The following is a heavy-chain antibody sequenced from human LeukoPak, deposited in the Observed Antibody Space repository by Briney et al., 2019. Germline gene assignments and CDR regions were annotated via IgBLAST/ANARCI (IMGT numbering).Heavy chain of an antibody. J-gene: IGHJ4*02. D-gene: IGHD1-26*01. CDR1: GGSFSGYY. CDR2: INHSGST. V-gene: IGHV4-34*01. CDR3: ARPHSGWSYSTPFDY. Sequence: SETLSLTCGVYGGSFSGYYWNWIRQPPGKGLEWIGEINHSGSTHYNPSLGGRVTISADTSKNQFSLRLTSVTAADTAVYYCARPHSGWSYSTPFDYWGQGIPVTVSS.